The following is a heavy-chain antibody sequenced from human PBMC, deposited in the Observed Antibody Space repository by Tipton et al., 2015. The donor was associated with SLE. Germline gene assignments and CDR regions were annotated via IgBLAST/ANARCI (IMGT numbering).Heavy chain of an antibody. V-gene: IGHV3-7*01. CDR3: ARDQQLAY. CDR2: IKQDGSEK. J-gene: IGHJ4*02. Sequence: GSLRLSCEASGFTFSNFAMSWVRQAPGRGLGWVANIKQDGSEKYYVDSVKGRFTISRDNAKNSLYLQMNSLRAEDTAVYYCARDQQLAYWGQGTLVTVSS. CDR1: GFTFSNFA. D-gene: IGHD6-13*01.